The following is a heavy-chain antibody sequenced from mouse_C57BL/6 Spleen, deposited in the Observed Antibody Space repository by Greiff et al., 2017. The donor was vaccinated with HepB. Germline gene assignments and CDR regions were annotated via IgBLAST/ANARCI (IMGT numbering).Heavy chain of an antibody. V-gene: IGHV3-1*01. CDR2: ISYSGST. CDR1: GYSITSGYD. Sequence: EVQRVESGPGMVKPSQSLSLTCTVTGYSITSGYDWHWIRHFPGNKLEWMGYISYSGSTNYNPSLKSRISITHDTSKNHFFLKLNSVTTEDTATYYCARYRGSNYWYFDVWGTGTTVTVSS. CDR3: ARYRGSNYWYFDV. J-gene: IGHJ1*03. D-gene: IGHD1-1*01.